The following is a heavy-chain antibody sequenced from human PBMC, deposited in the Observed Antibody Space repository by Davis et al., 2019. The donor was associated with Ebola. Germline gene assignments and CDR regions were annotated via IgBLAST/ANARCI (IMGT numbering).Heavy chain of an antibody. CDR3: VRYPRLGDL. J-gene: IGHJ3*01. CDR2: ISWNSGSI. CDR1: GFTFDDYA. V-gene: IGHV3-9*01. D-gene: IGHD2-15*01. Sequence: PGGSLRLSCAASGFTFDDYAMHWVRQAPGKGLEWVSGISWNSGSIGYADSVKGRFTISRDNTENLLYLQMRYLRAEDTAVYYCVRYPRLGDLWGQGTMVTVSS.